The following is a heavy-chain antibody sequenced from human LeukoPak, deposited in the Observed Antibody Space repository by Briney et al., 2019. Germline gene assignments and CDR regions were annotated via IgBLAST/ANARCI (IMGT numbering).Heavy chain of an antibody. CDR1: GYTFSSYY. V-gene: IGHV1-46*01. D-gene: IGHD3-22*01. CDR2: INPSGGST. CDR3: ARDLSSAHFDY. Sequence: ASVKVSCKASGYTFSSYYIHWVRQAPGQGLEWMGIINPSGGSTSYAQKFQGRVTMTRDTSTSTVYMELSSLRSEDTAVYYCARDLSSAHFDYWGQGTLVTVSS. J-gene: IGHJ4*02.